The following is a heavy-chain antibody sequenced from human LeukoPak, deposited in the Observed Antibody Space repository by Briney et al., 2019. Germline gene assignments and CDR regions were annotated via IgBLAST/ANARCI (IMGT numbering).Heavy chain of an antibody. CDR2: ISGSGGST. Sequence: PGGSLRLSCAASGFIVNSYGISWVRQAPGKGLEWVSTISGSGGSTYYADSVKGRFTISRDNSKNTLSLQMNSLRAEDTAVYYCAKDRSSTRCFGLCDLSFDMWGQGTMVTVSS. V-gene: IGHV3-23*01. CDR1: GFIVNSYG. D-gene: IGHD2-2*01. CDR3: AKDRSSTRCFGLCDLSFDM. J-gene: IGHJ3*02.